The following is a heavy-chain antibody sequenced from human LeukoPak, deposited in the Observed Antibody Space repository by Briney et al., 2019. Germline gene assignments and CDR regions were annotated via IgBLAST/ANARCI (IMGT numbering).Heavy chain of an antibody. CDR3: ARDHSKRGYSYGQY. D-gene: IGHD5-18*01. V-gene: IGHV3-7*01. J-gene: IGHJ4*01. Sequence: GGSLRLSCAASGFTFSGYWMSWVRPAPGKGLEWVANIKQDGSEKYYVDSVKGRFTISRDNAKNSLYLQMNSLRAEDTAVYYCARDHSKRGYSYGQYWGHGTLVTVSS. CDR1: GFTFSGYW. CDR2: IKQDGSEK.